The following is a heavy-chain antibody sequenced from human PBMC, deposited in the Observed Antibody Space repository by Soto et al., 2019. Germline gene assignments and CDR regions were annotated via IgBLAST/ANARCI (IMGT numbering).Heavy chain of an antibody. CDR3: ARELVGATPRLYYCGMDV. CDR2: IIPIFGTA. D-gene: IGHD1-26*01. CDR1: GGTFSSYA. Sequence: QVQLVQSGAEVKKPGSSVKVSCKASGGTFSSYAISWVRQAPGQGLEWMGGIIPIFGTANYAQKVQGRVTITADESTSTAYMELSSLRSEDTAVYYWARELVGATPRLYYCGMDVWGQGTTVTVSS. V-gene: IGHV1-69*01. J-gene: IGHJ6*02.